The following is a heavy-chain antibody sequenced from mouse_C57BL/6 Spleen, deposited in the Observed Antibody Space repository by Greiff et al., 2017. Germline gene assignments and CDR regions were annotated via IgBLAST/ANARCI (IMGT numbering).Heavy chain of an antibody. Sequence: EVKLEESGAELVKPGASVKLSCTASGFNIKDYYMHWVKQRTEQGLAWIGRIDPEDGETKYAPKFQGKATITADTSSNTAYLQLSSLTSEDTAVYYCARGGLDYGGDYWGQGTSVTVSS. CDR1: GFNIKDYY. D-gene: IGHD2-4*01. J-gene: IGHJ4*01. CDR2: IDPEDGET. CDR3: ARGGLDYGGDY. V-gene: IGHV14-2*01.